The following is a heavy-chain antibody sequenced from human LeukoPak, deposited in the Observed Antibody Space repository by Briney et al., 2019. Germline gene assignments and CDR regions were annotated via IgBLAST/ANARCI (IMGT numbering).Heavy chain of an antibody. D-gene: IGHD6-19*01. V-gene: IGHV3-23*01. J-gene: IGHJ6*02. CDR1: GFTFSTYA. CDR3: AKESDSSGWYYYGMDV. CDR2: ITSSGGST. Sequence: GGSLRLSCAASGFTFSTYAMSWVRQAPGKGLEWVSTITSSGGSTYYADSVKGRFTLSRDNSKNTLYLQMNSLRAEDTAVYYCAKESDSSGWYYYGMDVWGQGTTVIVFS.